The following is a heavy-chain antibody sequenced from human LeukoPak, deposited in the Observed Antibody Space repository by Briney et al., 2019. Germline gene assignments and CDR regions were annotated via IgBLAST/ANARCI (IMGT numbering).Heavy chain of an antibody. V-gene: IGHV3-23*01. CDR3: AKGFTYYYDSSGYDY. J-gene: IGHJ4*02. CDR2: ISGSGGST. Sequence: GGSLRLSCAASGFTFSSYAMSWVRQAPGKGLEWVSAISGSGGSTYYADSVKGRFTISRDNSKNTLYLQMNSLRAEDTAVYHCAKGFTYYYDSSGYDYWGQGTLVTVSS. D-gene: IGHD3-22*01. CDR1: GFTFSSYA.